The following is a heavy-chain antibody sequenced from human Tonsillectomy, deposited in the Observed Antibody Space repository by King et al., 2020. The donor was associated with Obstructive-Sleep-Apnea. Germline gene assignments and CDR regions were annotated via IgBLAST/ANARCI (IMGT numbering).Heavy chain of an antibody. CDR1: GFTFSSDW. V-gene: IGHV3-74*01. CDR2: INSDGTST. CDR3: AREYSGMDV. J-gene: IGHJ6*02. D-gene: IGHD5-12*01. Sequence: VQLVESGGGLVQPGGSLRLSCAASGFTFSSDWMHWVRQAPGKGRVWVSLINSDGTSTNNSDYVKGRFTSSRDNAKKTLYLQMNSLRAEDTAMYYCAREYSGMDVWGQGTTVTVSS.